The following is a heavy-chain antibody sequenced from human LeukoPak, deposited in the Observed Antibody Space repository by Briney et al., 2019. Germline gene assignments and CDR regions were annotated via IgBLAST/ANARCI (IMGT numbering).Heavy chain of an antibody. J-gene: IGHJ5*02. Sequence: SETLSLTCTVSGGSISSYYWSWIRQPPGKGLEWIGYIYTSGSTNYNPSLKSRVTISVDTSKNQFSLKLSSVTAADTAVYYCARLDNWFDPWGRGTLVTVSS. CDR3: ARLDNWFDP. CDR1: GGSISSYY. V-gene: IGHV4-4*09. CDR2: IYTSGST.